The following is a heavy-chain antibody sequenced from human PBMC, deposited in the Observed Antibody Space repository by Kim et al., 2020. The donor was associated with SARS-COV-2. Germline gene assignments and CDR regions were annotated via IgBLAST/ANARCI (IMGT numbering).Heavy chain of an antibody. CDR2: ISGSGGST. D-gene: IGHD6-6*01. Sequence: GGSLRLSCAASGFTFSSYAMSWVRQAPGKGLEWVSAISGSGGSTYYADSVKGRFTISRDNSKNTLYLQMNSLRAEDTAVYYCAKMRGSSSWFGFVYGMDVWGQGTTVTVSS. CDR3: AKMRGSSSWFGFVYGMDV. V-gene: IGHV3-23*01. J-gene: IGHJ6*02. CDR1: GFTFSSYA.